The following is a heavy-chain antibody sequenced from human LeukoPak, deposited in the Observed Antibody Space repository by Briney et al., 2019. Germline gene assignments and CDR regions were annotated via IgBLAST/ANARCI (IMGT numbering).Heavy chain of an antibody. CDR1: GGSISSYY. CDR3: ARDYYGDFYFDY. Sequence: SETLSLTCTVSGGSISSYYWSWIRQPPGKGLEWIGYIYYSGSTNYNPSLKSRVTISVDTSKNQFSLKLSSGTAADTAVYYCARDYYGDFYFDYWGQGTLVTVSS. CDR2: IYYSGST. V-gene: IGHV4-59*01. J-gene: IGHJ4*02. D-gene: IGHD4-17*01.